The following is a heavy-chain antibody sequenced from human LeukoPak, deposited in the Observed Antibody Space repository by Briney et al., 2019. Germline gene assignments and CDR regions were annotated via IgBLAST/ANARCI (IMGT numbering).Heavy chain of an antibody. D-gene: IGHD3-10*01. J-gene: IGHJ4*02. CDR3: AREGGYYYGSGSSTSDY. V-gene: IGHV1-46*01. CDR2: INPSGGST. CDR1: GYTFTSYY. Sequence: ASVKVSCKASGYTFTSYYMHWVRQAPGQGLEWMGIINPSGGSTSYAQKFQGRVTMTRDTSTSTVYMELSSLRSEDTAVYYCAREGGYYYGSGSSTSDYWGQGTLVTVSS.